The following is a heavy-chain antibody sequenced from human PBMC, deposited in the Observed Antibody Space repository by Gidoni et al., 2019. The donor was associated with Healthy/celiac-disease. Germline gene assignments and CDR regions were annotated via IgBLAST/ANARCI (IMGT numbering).Heavy chain of an antibody. Sequence: QVQLQQWGAGLLKPSETLSLTCAVYGGSFSGNSWSWIRQPPGKGREWIGEINHSGITNYNPSLKSRVTISVDTSKNQFSLKLSSVTAADTAVYYCARMGRRPLARITMVRGDNWFDPWGQGTLVTVSS. CDR1: GGSFSGNS. J-gene: IGHJ5*02. CDR3: ARMGRRPLARITMVRGDNWFDP. CDR2: INHSGIT. D-gene: IGHD3-10*01. V-gene: IGHV4-34*01.